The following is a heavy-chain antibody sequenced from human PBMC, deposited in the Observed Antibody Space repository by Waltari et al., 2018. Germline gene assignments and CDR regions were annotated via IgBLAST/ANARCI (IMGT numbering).Heavy chain of an antibody. CDR2: IHYSGRS. V-gene: IGHV4-34*01. D-gene: IGHD2-21*01. CDR1: GELFLCYF. J-gene: IGHJ4*01. CDR3: ARYGEVPPNYFFDY. Sequence: QVQLHQWGAGQLKPSETLSLTCAVSGELFLCYFWSWVRQSPGKGLEWLGSIHYSGRSHYNPALASRLSLSVDTTKKQFSLRLTSVTAADAALYFCARYGEVPPNYFFDYWGRGTLVTVSS.